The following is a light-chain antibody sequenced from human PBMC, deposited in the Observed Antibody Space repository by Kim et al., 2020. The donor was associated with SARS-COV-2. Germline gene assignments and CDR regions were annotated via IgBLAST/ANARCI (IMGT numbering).Light chain of an antibody. CDR3: LLSYSDSRV. V-gene: IGLV7-46*01. Sequence: PVGTVTLTGASSTGPVTSGHFPYWFQQKPGQAPRTLIYDTGNRHSWTPARCSGSLLGGKAALTLSAAQPEDEADYYCLLSYSDSRVFGGGTQLTVL. J-gene: IGLJ2*01. CDR1: TGPVTSGHF. CDR2: DTG.